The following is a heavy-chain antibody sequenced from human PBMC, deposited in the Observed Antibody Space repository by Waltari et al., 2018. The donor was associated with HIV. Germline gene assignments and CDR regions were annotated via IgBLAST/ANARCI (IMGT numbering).Heavy chain of an antibody. CDR3: ATGRVEMATINYIDY. D-gene: IGHD5-12*01. CDR1: GYTFTSYA. V-gene: IGHV1-3*01. Sequence: QVQLVQSGAEVKKPGASVKVSCKASGYTFTSYAMHWVRQAPGQRLEWMGWINAGNGNTNYSQKFQGRVTITRDTSASTAYMELSSLRSEDTAVYYCATGRVEMATINYIDYWGQGTLVTVSS. J-gene: IGHJ4*02. CDR2: INAGNGNT.